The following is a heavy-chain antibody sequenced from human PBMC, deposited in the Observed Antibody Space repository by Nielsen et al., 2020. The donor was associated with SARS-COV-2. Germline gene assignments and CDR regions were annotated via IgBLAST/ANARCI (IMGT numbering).Heavy chain of an antibody. D-gene: IGHD3-10*01. CDR3: ARGAYGSGSYNFDY. V-gene: IGHV3-30*03. Sequence: WIRQPPGKGLEWVAYISYEGSKQFYGDSVKGRFTISRDFSKSTLYLQMNSLRAEDTAMYYCARGAYGSGSYNFDYWGQGTLVTVSS. J-gene: IGHJ4*02. CDR2: ISYEGSKQ.